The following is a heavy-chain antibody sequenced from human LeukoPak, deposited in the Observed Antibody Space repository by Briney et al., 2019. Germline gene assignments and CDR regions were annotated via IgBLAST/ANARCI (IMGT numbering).Heavy chain of an antibody. CDR3: VRHLSGYGFDYRVLDS. V-gene: IGHV5-51*01. J-gene: IGHJ4*02. CDR1: GYHFRTSW. D-gene: IGHD5-18*01. Sequence: GESLKISCKGSGYHFRTSWIVWVRQMPGKGLEWMGIMYPGDSDTRHSPSFQGQVTISVDRSVNTAYLQWSSLKASDTAMYFCVRHLSGYGFDYRVLDSWGQGTLVTVSS. CDR2: MYPGDSDT.